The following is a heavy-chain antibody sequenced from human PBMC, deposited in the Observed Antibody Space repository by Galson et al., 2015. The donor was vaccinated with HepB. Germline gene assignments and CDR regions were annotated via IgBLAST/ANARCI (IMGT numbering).Heavy chain of an antibody. J-gene: IGHJ4*02. D-gene: IGHD4/OR15-4a*01. CDR2: IWYDGSNK. CDR3: ARDPDLDYGYGEGWYFDY. V-gene: IGHV3-33*08. Sequence: SLRLSCAASGFTFSSYGMHWVRQAPGKGLEWVAVIWYDGSNKYYADSVKGRFTISRDNSKNTLYLQINSLRAEDTAVYYCARDPDLDYGYGEGWYFDYWGQGTLVTVSS. CDR1: GFTFSSYG.